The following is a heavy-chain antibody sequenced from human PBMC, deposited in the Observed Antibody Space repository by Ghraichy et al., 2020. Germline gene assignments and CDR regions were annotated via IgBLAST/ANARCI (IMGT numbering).Heavy chain of an antibody. J-gene: IGHJ6*02. Sequence: GGSLRLSCAASGFTFDDYAMHWVRQAPGKGLEWVSGISWNSGSIGYADSVKGRFTISRDNAKNSLYLQMNSLRAEDTALYYCAKDLAARPVYYGMDVWGQGTTVTVSS. D-gene: IGHD6-6*01. CDR1: GFTFDDYA. CDR2: ISWNSGSI. V-gene: IGHV3-9*01. CDR3: AKDLAARPVYYGMDV.